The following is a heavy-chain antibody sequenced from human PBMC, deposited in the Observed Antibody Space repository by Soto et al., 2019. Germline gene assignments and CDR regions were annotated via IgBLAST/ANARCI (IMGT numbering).Heavy chain of an antibody. CDR3: AREWSLAREMATIIRDNDAFDI. J-gene: IGHJ3*02. V-gene: IGHV3-21*01. CDR2: ITSSSSYI. D-gene: IGHD5-12*01. Sequence: GGSLRLSCAASGFTFSSYSMSWVRQAPGKGLEWVSSITSSSSYIYYADSVKGRFTISRDNAKNSLYLQMNSLRAEDTAVYYCAREWSLAREMATIIRDNDAFDIWGQGTMVTVSS. CDR1: GFTFSSYS.